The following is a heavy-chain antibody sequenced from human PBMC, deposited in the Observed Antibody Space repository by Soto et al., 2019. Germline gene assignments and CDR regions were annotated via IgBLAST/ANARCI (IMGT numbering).Heavy chain of an antibody. J-gene: IGHJ6*02. Sequence: SETLSLTCSVSGDYISNRNYHWGWTRQPPGKGLEWIGSIYYSGNTYYNPSLKSRVTISVDRSKNQFSLKLSSVTAADTAVYYCARASSDGSVYYYGMDVWGQGTTVTVSS. CDR2: IYYSGNT. V-gene: IGHV4-39*07. CDR1: GDYISNRNYH. D-gene: IGHD3-10*01. CDR3: ARASSDGSVYYYGMDV.